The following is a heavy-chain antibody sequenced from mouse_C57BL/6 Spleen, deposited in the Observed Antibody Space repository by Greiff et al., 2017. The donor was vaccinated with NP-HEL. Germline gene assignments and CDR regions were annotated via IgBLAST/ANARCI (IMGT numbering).Heavy chain of an antibody. D-gene: IGHD3-2*02. V-gene: IGHV5-6*01. J-gene: IGHJ2*01. Sequence: EVQLVESGGDLVKPGGSLKLSCAASGFTFSSYGMSWVRQTPDKRLEWVATISSGGSYTYYPDSVKGRFTISRDNAKNTLYLQMSSLKSEDTAMYYCASSRQLRLRVFDYWGQGTTLTVSS. CDR3: ASSRQLRLRVFDY. CDR2: ISSGGSYT. CDR1: GFTFSSYG.